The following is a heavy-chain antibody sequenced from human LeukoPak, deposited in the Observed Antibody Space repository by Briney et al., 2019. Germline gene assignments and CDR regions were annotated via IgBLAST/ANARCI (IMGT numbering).Heavy chain of an antibody. V-gene: IGHV4-4*02. J-gene: IGHJ4*02. CDR1: GGSISSSNW. CDR2: INRSGST. Sequence: SGTLSLTCAVSGGSISSSNWWSWVRQPPGQGLEWIGEINRSGSTNYNPSLKSRVTISVDKSKNQFSLKLSSLTAADTAMYYCARYRGASGYHFYYWGQGTLVTVS. D-gene: IGHD5-12*01. CDR3: ARYRGASGYHFYY.